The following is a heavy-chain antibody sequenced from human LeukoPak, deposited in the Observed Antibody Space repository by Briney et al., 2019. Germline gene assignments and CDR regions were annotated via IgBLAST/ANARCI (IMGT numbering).Heavy chain of an antibody. D-gene: IGHD6-13*01. CDR2: INHSGST. V-gene: IGHV4-34*01. CDR1: GGSFSGYY. J-gene: IGHJ4*02. CDR3: ARVYSSSWYEFDY. Sequence: PSETRSLTCAVYGGSFSGYYWSWIRQPPGKGLEWIGEINHSGSTNYNPSLKSRVTISVDTSKNQFSLKLSSVTAADTAVYYCARVYSSSWYEFDYWGQGTLVTVSS.